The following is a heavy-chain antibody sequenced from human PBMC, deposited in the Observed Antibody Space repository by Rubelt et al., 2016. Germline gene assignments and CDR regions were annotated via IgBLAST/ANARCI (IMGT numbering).Heavy chain of an antibody. CDR2: INAGNGNT. CDR1: GYTFTSYA. D-gene: IGHD2-8*01. CDR3: ARAQRIRLLMVYAPTFDY. V-gene: IGHV1-3*01. J-gene: IGHJ4*02. Sequence: QVQLVQSGAEVKKPGASVKVSCKASGYTFTSYAMHWVRQAPGQRLEWMGGINAGNGNTKYSQKFQGRVTITRDTSASTAYMELSSLRSEDTAVYYCARAQRIRLLMVYAPTFDYWGQGTLVTVSS.